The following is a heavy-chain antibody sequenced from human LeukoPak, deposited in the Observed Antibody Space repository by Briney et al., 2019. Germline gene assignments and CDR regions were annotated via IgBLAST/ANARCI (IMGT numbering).Heavy chain of an antibody. CDR1: GFTFSDHY. CDR3: AREPAYCGGDCYSDY. V-gene: IGHV3-72*01. J-gene: IGHJ4*02. CDR2: TRNKANSYTT. D-gene: IGHD2-21*01. Sequence: PGGSLRLSCASSGFTFSDHYMVWVRQAPGKGLEWVGRTRNKANSYTTEYAASVKGRFTISRDDSKNSLYLQMNSLKTEDTAVYYCAREPAYCGGDCYSDYWGQGTLVTVSS.